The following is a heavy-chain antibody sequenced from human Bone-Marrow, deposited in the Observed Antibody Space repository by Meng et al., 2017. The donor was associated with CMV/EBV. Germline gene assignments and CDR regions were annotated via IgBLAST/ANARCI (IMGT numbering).Heavy chain of an antibody. CDR3: AREVGNSARFDD. CDR2: ISSSGSTI. D-gene: IGHD2-15*01. V-gene: IGHV3-48*03. CDR1: GFTFSSYE. J-gene: IGHJ4*02. Sequence: LSLTCAASGFTFSSYEMNWVRQAPGKGLEWVSYISSSGSTIYYADSVKGRFTISRDDAKNSLYLQMNSLRVEDTAFYYCAREVGNSARFDDWGQGPLVTVSS.